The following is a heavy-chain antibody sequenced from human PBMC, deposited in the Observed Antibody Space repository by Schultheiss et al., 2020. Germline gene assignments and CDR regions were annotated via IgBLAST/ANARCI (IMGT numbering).Heavy chain of an antibody. CDR3: ARDLGGDYGDYYYYGMDV. CDR1: GYTFTSYY. CDR2: INPSGGST. Sequence: ASVKVSGKASGYTFTSYYMHWVRQAPGQGLEWMGIINPSGGSTSYAQKFQGRVTMTRDTSTSTVYMELSSLRSEDTAVYYCARDLGGDYGDYYYYGMDVWGQGTTVTVSS. D-gene: IGHD4-17*01. J-gene: IGHJ6*02. V-gene: IGHV1-46*01.